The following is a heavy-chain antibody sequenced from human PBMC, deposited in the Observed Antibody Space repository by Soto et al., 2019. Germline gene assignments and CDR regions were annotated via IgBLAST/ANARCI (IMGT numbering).Heavy chain of an antibody. CDR1: GGTFSSYS. CDR2: IIPIFGTA. CDR3: ARPFQSWPGGWYFDL. Sequence: QVQLVQSGAEVKKPGSSVKVSCKASGGTFSSYSINWVRQGPGQGLEWMGGIIPIFGTANYAQKFQGRVTLTADESTSTAHMELSSLRNEDTAVYYCARPFQSWPGGWYFDLWGRGTLVTVSS. J-gene: IGHJ2*01. V-gene: IGHV1-69*01. D-gene: IGHD3-16*01.